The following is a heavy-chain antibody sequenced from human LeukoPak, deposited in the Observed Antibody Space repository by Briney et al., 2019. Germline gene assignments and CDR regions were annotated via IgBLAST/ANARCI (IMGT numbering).Heavy chain of an antibody. CDR1: GGSISSYY. J-gene: IGHJ5*02. Sequence: SETLSLTCTVSGGSISSYYWSWIRQPPGKGLEWIGSIYYSGSTYYNPSLKSRVTISVDTSKNQFSLKLSSVTAADTAVYYCARELTAAAGYNWFDPWGQGTLVTVSS. CDR3: ARELTAAAGYNWFDP. D-gene: IGHD6-13*01. V-gene: IGHV4-39*07. CDR2: IYYSGST.